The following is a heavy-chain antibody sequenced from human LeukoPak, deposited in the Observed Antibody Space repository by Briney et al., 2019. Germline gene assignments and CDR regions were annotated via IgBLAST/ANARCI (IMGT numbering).Heavy chain of an antibody. CDR1: GYTFTSYD. CDR3: ARVLSSNWGGYYYHMDV. CDR2: MNPNSGNT. V-gene: IGHV1-8*01. D-gene: IGHD6-13*01. J-gene: IGHJ6*02. Sequence: ASVKVSCKASGYTFTSYDINWMRRATGQGLEWMGWMNPNSGNTGYAQKFQGRVTMTRNTSISTAYMELSSLRSEDTAVYYCARVLSSNWGGYYYHMDVWGQGTTVTVSS.